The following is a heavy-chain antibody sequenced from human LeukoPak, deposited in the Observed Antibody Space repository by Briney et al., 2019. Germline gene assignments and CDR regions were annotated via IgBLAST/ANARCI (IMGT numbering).Heavy chain of an antibody. CDR3: AKSRGLIAAATY. CDR1: GFTFSSYA. J-gene: IGHJ4*02. Sequence: AGGSLRLSCAASGFTFSSYAMSWVRQAPGKGLEWVSAISGSGGSTYYADSVKGRFTISRDNSKITLYLQMNSLRAEDTAVYYCAKSRGLIAAATYWGQGTLVTVSS. D-gene: IGHD6-13*01. CDR2: ISGSGGST. V-gene: IGHV3-23*01.